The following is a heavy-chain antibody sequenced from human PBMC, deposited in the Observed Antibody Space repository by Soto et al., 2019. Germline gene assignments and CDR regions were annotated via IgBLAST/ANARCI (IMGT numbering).Heavy chain of an antibody. CDR3: ARDERGITMVRGVKNPYYYYGMDV. CDR2: IIPIFGTA. D-gene: IGHD3-10*01. V-gene: IGHV1-69*13. Sequence: ASVKSCKASGGTFSSYAISWVRQAPGQGLEWMGGIIPIFGTANYAQKFQGRVTITADESTSTAYMELSSLRSEDTAVYYCARDERGITMVRGVKNPYYYYGMDVWGQGTTVTVSS. J-gene: IGHJ6*02. CDR1: GGTFSSYA.